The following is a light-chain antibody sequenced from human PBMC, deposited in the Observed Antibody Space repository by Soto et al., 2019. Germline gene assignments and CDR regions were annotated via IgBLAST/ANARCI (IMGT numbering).Light chain of an antibody. CDR2: YAS. V-gene: IGKV3-11*01. Sequence: IVLTQSPSTLSLSPGERATLSCRASQTISGFLAWYQQTPGQAPRLLIYYASNRATGIPARFSGGGSGTAFTRTFGRLEPADFAVYSCQQRSSWPLTFGGGTKVEIK. CDR3: QQRSSWPLT. J-gene: IGKJ4*01. CDR1: QTISGF.